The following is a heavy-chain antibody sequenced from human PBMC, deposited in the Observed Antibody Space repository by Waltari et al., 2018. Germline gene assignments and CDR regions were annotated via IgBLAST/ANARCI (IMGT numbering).Heavy chain of an antibody. D-gene: IGHD2-21*01. CDR2: ISYDGSNK. CDR1: GFTFSSYA. V-gene: IGHV3-30-3*01. Sequence: QVQLVESGGGVVQPGRSLRLSCAASGFTFSSYAMHWVRQAPGKGLEWVAVISYDGSNKYYADSVKGRFTISRDNSKNTLYLQMNSLRAEDTTVYYCASREVIATSGAFDIWGQGTMVTVSS. CDR3: ASREVIATSGAFDI. J-gene: IGHJ3*02.